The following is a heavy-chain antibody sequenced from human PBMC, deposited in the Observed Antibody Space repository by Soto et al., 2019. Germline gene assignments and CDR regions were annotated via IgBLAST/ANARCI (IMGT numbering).Heavy chain of an antibody. D-gene: IGHD3-3*01. CDR1: GFTFSSYG. Sequence: PGGSLRLSCAASGFTFSSYGLHWVRQAPGKGLEWVAVIWYDGSNKYYADSVKGRFTISRDNSKNTLYLQMNSLRAEDTAVYYCARDRANYDFWSGYNPYYYGMDVWGQGTTVTVSS. CDR3: ARDRANYDFWSGYNPYYYGMDV. CDR2: IWYDGSNK. V-gene: IGHV3-33*01. J-gene: IGHJ6*02.